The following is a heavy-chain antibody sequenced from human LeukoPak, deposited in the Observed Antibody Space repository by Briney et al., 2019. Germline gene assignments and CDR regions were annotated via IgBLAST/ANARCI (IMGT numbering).Heavy chain of an antibody. J-gene: IGHJ5*02. CDR1: GGSFSNYY. CDR2: IYYSGST. D-gene: IGHD5-18*01. Sequence: SETLSLARTASGGSFSNYYWSWIRQPPGKGLEWIGYIYYSGSTNYNPSLKSRVTISVDTSKNQFSLNLSSVTAADTAVYYCARHPTALVSYGFDPWGQGTLVTVSS. V-gene: IGHV4-59*08. CDR3: ARHPTALVSYGFDP.